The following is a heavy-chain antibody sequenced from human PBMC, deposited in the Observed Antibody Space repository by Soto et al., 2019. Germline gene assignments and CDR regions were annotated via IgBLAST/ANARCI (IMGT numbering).Heavy chain of an antibody. CDR2: INHSGST. CDR3: ARERIVTVRASVAVWDEYDHDGMDV. J-gene: IGHJ6*02. V-gene: IGHV4-34*01. Sequence: QVQLQQWGAGLLKPSETLSLTCAVYGGSFSDSSWSWIRQPPGKRLDWIGEINHSGSTNYNPSLKGRVTISVDTSKNRCSLKVTSVTAADTAVYYCARERIVTVRASVAVWDEYDHDGMDVWGQGTTVTVSS. D-gene: IGHD3-10*01. CDR1: GGSFSDSS.